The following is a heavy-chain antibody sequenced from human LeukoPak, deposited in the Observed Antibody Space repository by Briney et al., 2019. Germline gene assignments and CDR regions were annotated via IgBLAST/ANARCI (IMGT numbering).Heavy chain of an antibody. CDR1: GYTFTSYD. J-gene: IGHJ4*02. D-gene: IGHD3-10*01. CDR3: ARGNFASGTYYNEDF. V-gene: IGHV1-8*01. CDR2: ISPVSGIT. Sequence: ASVKVSCKASGYTFTSYDFNWVRQATGQGLEWMGWISPVSGITNYAQNFQGRVTMTWNTSISTAYMELSSLRSEDTAVYYCARGNFASGTYYNEDFWGQGTLVTVSS.